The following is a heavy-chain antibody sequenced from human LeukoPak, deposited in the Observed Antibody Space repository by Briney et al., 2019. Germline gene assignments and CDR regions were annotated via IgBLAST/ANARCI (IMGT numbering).Heavy chain of an antibody. Sequence: PGGSLRLSCADAGFSFNIYATGWVPQAPGKGLEWVSRITDNGDSTYYADSVKGRFPISRDNSKNTLYLQMNSLRADDTAIFYGGKENIGSHGYSFDYWGQGTLVTVSS. CDR1: GFSFNIYA. V-gene: IGHV3-23*01. J-gene: IGHJ4*02. CDR3: GKENIGSHGYSFDY. D-gene: IGHD1-26*01. CDR2: ITDNGDST.